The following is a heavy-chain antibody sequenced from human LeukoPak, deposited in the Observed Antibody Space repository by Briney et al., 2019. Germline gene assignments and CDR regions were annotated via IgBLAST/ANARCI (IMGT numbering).Heavy chain of an antibody. CDR2: IYSGGST. J-gene: IGHJ4*02. Sequence: GGSLRLSCAASGFTVSSNYMSWVRQAPGKGLEWVSVIYSGGSTYYADSVKGRFTISRDNSKNTLYLQMNSLRAEDTAVYYCARDPPARCSSGWYSYWGQGTLVTVSS. V-gene: IGHV3-53*01. CDR1: GFTVSSNY. CDR3: ARDPPARCSSGWYSY. D-gene: IGHD6-19*01.